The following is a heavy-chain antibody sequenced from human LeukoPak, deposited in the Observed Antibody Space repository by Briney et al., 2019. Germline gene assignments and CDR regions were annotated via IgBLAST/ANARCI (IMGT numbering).Heavy chain of an antibody. J-gene: IGHJ6*03. Sequence: ASVKISCKASGYTFTNYGISWVRQAPGQGLEWMGWISAYNGNTNYAQKLQGRVTMTTDTSTSTAYMELRSLRSDDTAVYYCARGATIFGVVMNVMDVWGKGTTVNVSS. CDR2: ISAYNGNT. CDR3: ARGATIFGVVMNVMDV. V-gene: IGHV1-18*01. CDR1: GYTFTNYG. D-gene: IGHD3-3*01.